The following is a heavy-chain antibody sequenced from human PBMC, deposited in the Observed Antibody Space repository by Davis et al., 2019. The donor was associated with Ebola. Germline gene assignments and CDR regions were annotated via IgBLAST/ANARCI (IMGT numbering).Heavy chain of an antibody. D-gene: IGHD3-22*01. CDR3: AKDYDSSGYYLLYYYYGMDV. CDR1: GFTFSSHS. CDR2: ISYDGSNK. V-gene: IGHV3-30*18. Sequence: GESLKISCAASGFTFSSHSMSWVRQAPGKGLEWVAVISYDGSNKYYADSVKGRFTISRDNSKNTLYLQMNSLRAEDTAVYYCAKDYDSSGYYLLYYYYGMDVWGQGTTVTVSS. J-gene: IGHJ6*02.